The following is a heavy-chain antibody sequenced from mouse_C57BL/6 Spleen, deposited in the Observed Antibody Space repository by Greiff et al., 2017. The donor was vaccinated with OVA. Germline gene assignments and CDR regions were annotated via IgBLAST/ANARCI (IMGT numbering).Heavy chain of an antibody. CDR3: ARSGYYGSSGGDY. J-gene: IGHJ2*01. CDR1: GFNIKDYY. V-gene: IGHV14-2*01. Sequence: EVQLQQSGAELVKPGASVKLSCTASGFNIKDYYMHWVKQRTEQGLEWIGRIDPEDGETKYAPKFPGKATITADTSSNTAYLQLSSLTSEDTAVYYCARSGYYGSSGGDYWGQGTTLTVSS. CDR2: IDPEDGET. D-gene: IGHD1-1*01.